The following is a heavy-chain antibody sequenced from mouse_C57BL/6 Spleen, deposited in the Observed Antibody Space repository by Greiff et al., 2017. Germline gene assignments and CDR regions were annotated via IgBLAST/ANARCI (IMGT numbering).Heavy chain of an antibody. CDR3: ARGSYYAMDY. CDR2: IDPSDSYT. CDR1: GYTFTSYW. J-gene: IGHJ4*01. V-gene: IGHV1-59*01. Sequence: QVQLQQPGAELVRPGTSVKLSCKASGYTFTSYWMHWVKQRPGQGLEWIGVIDPSDSYTNYNQKFKGKATLTVDTSSSTAYMQLSSLTSEDSAVYYCARGSYYAMDYWGQGTSVTVSS.